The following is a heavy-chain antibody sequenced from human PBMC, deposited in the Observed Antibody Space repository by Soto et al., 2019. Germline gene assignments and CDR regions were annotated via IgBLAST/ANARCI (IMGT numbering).Heavy chain of an antibody. CDR1: GGSFSGYY. CDR3: ARDLPGYLGLRKRPTALQDNDY. Sequence: SETLSLTCAVYGGSFSGYYWSWIRQPPGKGLEWIGEINHSGSTNYNPSLKSRVTISVDTSKNQFSLKLSSVTAADTAVYYCARDLPGYLGLRKRPTALQDNDYWGQGTLVTVSS. CDR2: INHSGST. D-gene: IGHD7-27*01. J-gene: IGHJ4*02. V-gene: IGHV4-34*01.